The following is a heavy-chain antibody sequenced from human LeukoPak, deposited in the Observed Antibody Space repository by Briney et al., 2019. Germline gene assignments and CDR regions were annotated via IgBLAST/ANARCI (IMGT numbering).Heavy chain of an antibody. J-gene: IGHJ3*02. CDR1: GFTFSSYS. V-gene: IGHV3-48*01. CDR3: ARGATKLNPQGALEWLLTGPDAFDI. Sequence: GGSLRLSCAASGFTFSSYSMNWVRQAPGKGLEWVSYISSSSSTIYYADSVKGRFTISRDNAKNSLYLQMNSLRAEDTAVYYCARGATKLNPQGALEWLLTGPDAFDIWGQGTMVTVSS. D-gene: IGHD3-3*01. CDR2: ISSSSSTI.